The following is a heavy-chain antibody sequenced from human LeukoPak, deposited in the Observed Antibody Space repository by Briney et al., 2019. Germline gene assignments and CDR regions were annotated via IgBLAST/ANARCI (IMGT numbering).Heavy chain of an antibody. CDR3: AREGPLEGATTNYFDY. Sequence: SQTLSLTCTVSGGSISSGDSYWSWIRQPPGKGLEWIGYIYYSGSTYYNPSLKSRVTISVDTSKNQFSLKLSSVTAADTAVYYCAREGPLEGATTNYFDYWGQGTLVTVSS. CDR2: IYYSGST. J-gene: IGHJ4*02. D-gene: IGHD5-12*01. CDR1: GGSISSGDSY. V-gene: IGHV4-30-4*01.